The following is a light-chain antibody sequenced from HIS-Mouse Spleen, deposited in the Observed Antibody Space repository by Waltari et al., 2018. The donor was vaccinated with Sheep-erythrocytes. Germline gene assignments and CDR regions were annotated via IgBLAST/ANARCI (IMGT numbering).Light chain of an antibody. J-gene: IGLJ3*02. V-gene: IGLV2-11*01. CDR1: SSDVGGYNY. Sequence: QSALTQPRSVSGSPGQSVTISCTGISSDVGGYNYVSWYQQHPGKAPKLMIYDVSKRPSWVPDRFSGSKSGNTASLTISGLQAEDEADYYCCSYAGSYTWVFGGGTKLTVL. CDR2: DVS. CDR3: CSYAGSYTWV.